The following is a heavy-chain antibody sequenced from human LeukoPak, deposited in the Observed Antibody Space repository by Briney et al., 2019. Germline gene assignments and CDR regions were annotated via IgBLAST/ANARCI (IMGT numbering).Heavy chain of an antibody. V-gene: IGHV4-39*01. J-gene: IGHJ5*02. D-gene: IGHD2/OR15-2a*01. CDR2: IYYSGST. CDR3: ARALEYWESDWFDP. Sequence: SETLSLTCTVSGGSISSSSYYWGWIRQPPGKGLEWIGSIYYSGSTYYNPSLKSRVTISVDTSKNQFSLKLSSVTAADTAVYYCARALEYWESDWFDPWGQGTLVTVSS. CDR1: GGSISSSSYY.